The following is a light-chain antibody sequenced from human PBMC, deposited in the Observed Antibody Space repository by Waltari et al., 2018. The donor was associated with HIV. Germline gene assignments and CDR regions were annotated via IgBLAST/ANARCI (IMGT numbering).Light chain of an antibody. Sequence: QSVLTQPPSASGTPGQRVTISCSGSSSNIGINSVNWYQQFPGTAPKLLIYTNKQRPSGVPKRFSASKSGTSASLAIRRLQSEDEADYYCESWDDSLNGVVFGGGTKLTVL. CDR2: TNK. V-gene: IGLV1-44*01. CDR3: ESWDDSLNGVV. J-gene: IGLJ2*01. CDR1: SSNIGINS.